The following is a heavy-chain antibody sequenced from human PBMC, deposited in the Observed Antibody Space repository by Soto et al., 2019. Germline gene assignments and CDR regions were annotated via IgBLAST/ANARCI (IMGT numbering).Heavy chain of an antibody. V-gene: IGHV2-5*02. D-gene: IGHD3-22*01. CDR3: AHSGRDNSGYIAFDI. Sequence: SGPTLVNPTQTLTLTCTFSGFSLSTSGVGVGWIRQPPGKALEWLALIYWDDDKRDSPSLKRRLTITKATSKDQVVLTMTNMDPVDTATYYCAHSGRDNSGYIAFDIWGQGTMVTVSS. CDR1: GFSLSTSGVG. J-gene: IGHJ3*02. CDR2: IYWDDDK.